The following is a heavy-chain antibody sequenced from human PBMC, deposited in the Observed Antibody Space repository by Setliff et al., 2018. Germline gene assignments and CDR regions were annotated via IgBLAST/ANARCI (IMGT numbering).Heavy chain of an antibody. J-gene: IGHJ6*03. D-gene: IGHD3-22*01. CDR2: IRSKPYTYAT. CDR3: TRHGSFYSDSSGYYYGTDSYYYMDV. V-gene: IGHV3-73*01. Sequence: GGSLRLSCAASGFTLSSYGMHWVRQAPGKGLEWVGRIRSKPYTYATTYAASMKGRFTITRDDSKNTAYLQMNSLKTEDTAVYYCTRHGSFYSDSSGYYYGTDSYYYMDVWGKGTTVTVSS. CDR1: GFTLSSYG.